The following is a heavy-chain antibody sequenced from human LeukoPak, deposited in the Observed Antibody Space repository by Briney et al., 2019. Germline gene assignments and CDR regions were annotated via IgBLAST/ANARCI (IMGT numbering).Heavy chain of an antibody. CDR2: ISGSGAVT. Sequence: GGSLRLSCAASGFTFSSYAMSWVRQAPGKGLEWVSSISGSGAVTYYTDSVKGRFTFSRDNSRNMAYPQMNSLRAEDTAVYYCARLKDGAGPDYWGQGTLVTVSS. V-gene: IGHV3-23*01. D-gene: IGHD1-26*01. CDR3: ARLKDGAGPDY. J-gene: IGHJ4*02. CDR1: GFTFSSYA.